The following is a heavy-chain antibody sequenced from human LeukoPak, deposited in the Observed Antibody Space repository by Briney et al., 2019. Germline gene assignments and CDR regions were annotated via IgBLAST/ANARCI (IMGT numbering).Heavy chain of an antibody. Sequence: SVKVSCKASGGTFSSYAISWVRQAPGQGLEWMGRIIPILGIANYAQKFQGRVTITADKSTSTAYMELSSLRSEDTAVYYCARVSGPDGYGVPITMVRGVILDYWGQGTLVTVSS. V-gene: IGHV1-69*04. CDR1: GGTFSSYA. CDR3: ARVSGPDGYGVPITMVRGVILDY. J-gene: IGHJ4*02. CDR2: IIPILGIA. D-gene: IGHD3-10*01.